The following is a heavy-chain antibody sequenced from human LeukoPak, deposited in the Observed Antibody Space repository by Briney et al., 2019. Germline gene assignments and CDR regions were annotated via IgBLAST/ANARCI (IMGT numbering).Heavy chain of an antibody. CDR2: MNPNSGNK. V-gene: IGHV1-8*01. CDR3: ARAPRLTVVTLKPFDY. Sequence: ASVTVSCKASGYTFTSYDINWVRQAPGKGLEWMGWMNPNSGNKDYAPKFQGRVTMTRNTSIRTAYMELSSLRSEDTAVYYCARAPRLTVVTLKPFDYWGQGTLVTVSS. CDR1: GYTFTSYD. J-gene: IGHJ4*02. D-gene: IGHD4-23*01.